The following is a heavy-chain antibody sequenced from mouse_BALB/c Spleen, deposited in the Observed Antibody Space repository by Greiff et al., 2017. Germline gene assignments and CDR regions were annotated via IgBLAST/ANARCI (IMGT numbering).Heavy chain of an antibody. V-gene: IGHV1-9*01. CDR2: ILPGSGST. D-gene: IGHD4-1*01. J-gene: IGHJ4*01. CDR3: ARCWDDDYAMDY. CDR1: GYTFSSYW. Sequence: VQRVESGAELMKPGASVKISCKATGYTFSSYWIEWVKQRPGHGLEWIGEILPGSGSTNYNEKFKGKATFTADTSSNTAYMQLSSLTSEDSAVYYCARCWDDDYAMDYWGQGTSVTVSS.